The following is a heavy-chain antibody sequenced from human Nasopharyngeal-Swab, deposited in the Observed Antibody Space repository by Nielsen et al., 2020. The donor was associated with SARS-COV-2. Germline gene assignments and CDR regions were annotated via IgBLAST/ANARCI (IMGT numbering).Heavy chain of an antibody. D-gene: IGHD5-18*01. CDR3: ARGSQLWLRQGWFDP. Sequence: SETLSLTCAVYGGSFSGYYWSWIRQPPGKGLEWIGEINHSGSTNYNPSLKSRVTISVATSNHQFSLKLSPVTAADTAVYYCARGSQLWLRQGWFDPWGQGTLVTVSS. V-gene: IGHV4-34*01. J-gene: IGHJ5*02. CDR1: GGSFSGYY. CDR2: INHSGST.